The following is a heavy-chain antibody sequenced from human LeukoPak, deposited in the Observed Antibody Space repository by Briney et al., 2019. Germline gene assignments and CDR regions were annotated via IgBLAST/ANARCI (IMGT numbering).Heavy chain of an antibody. D-gene: IGHD3-16*02. CDR1: GGSISSSSYY. Sequence: SETLSLTSTVSGGSISSSSYYWGWVRQPPGKGLEWIGTIYYSETTYYNPSLKSRVIISVDTSNYQFSLKLSSVTAADTAVYYCARVIAVAYIDSSGHGTLVTVSS. CDR3: ARVIAVAYIDS. V-gene: IGHV4-39*01. CDR2: IYYSETT. J-gene: IGHJ4*01.